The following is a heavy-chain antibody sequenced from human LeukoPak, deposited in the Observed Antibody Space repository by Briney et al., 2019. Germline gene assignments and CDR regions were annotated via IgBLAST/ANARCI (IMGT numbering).Heavy chain of an antibody. CDR3: ARGNNPSYYYYMDV. V-gene: IGHV3-23*01. D-gene: IGHD1/OR15-1a*01. CDR1: GFTFSSYA. Sequence: GGSLRLSCAPSGFTFSSYAMTWVRKAPGKGLEWVSAISGSGSNTYYADSVKGRFTISRDNSQNTLYLQVNSLRADDTAVYYCARGNNPSYYYYMDVWGRGTTVTVSS. CDR2: ISGSGSNT. J-gene: IGHJ6*03.